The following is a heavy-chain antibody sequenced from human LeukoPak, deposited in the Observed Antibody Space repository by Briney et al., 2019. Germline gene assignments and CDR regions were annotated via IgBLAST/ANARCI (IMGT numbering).Heavy chain of an antibody. Sequence: GGSLRLSCAASGFTFDDYAMHWIRQAPGKGLEWVSGISWNSGSIGYADSVKGRFTISRDNAKNSLYLQMNSLRAEDTALYYCAKDMGLAVAGSGYWGQGTLVTVSS. J-gene: IGHJ4*02. D-gene: IGHD6-19*01. CDR2: ISWNSGSI. V-gene: IGHV3-9*01. CDR3: AKDMGLAVAGSGY. CDR1: GFTFDDYA.